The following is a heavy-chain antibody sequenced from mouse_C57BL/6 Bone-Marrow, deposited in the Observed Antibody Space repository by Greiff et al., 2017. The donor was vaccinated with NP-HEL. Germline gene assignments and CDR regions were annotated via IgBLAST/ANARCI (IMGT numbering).Heavy chain of an antibody. Sequence: EVKLVESEGGLVQPGSSMKLSCTASGFTFSDYYMAWVRQVPEKGLEWVANINYDGSSTYYLDSLKSRFIISRDNAKNILYLQMSSLKSEDTATYYCARVGLRPYWGQGTTLTVSS. J-gene: IGHJ2*01. V-gene: IGHV5-16*01. CDR3: ARVGLRPY. CDR2: INYDGSST. CDR1: GFTFSDYY. D-gene: IGHD2-4*01.